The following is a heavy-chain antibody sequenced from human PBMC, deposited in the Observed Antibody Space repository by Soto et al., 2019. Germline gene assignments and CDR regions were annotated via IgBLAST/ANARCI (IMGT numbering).Heavy chain of an antibody. Sequence: GGSLRLSCAVSAIIFSGYGMHWFRQAPGKGLEWVAVIRFDGSNIHYADSVKGRFTISRDNSKNTLYLQMDSLRAEDTAVYYCASVLVGCTVFFGYLYYWGQGALFTVSS. V-gene: IGHV3-33*01. D-gene: IGHD1-26*01. CDR3: ASVLVGCTVFFGYLYY. J-gene: IGHJ4*02. CDR2: IRFDGSNI. CDR1: AIIFSGYG.